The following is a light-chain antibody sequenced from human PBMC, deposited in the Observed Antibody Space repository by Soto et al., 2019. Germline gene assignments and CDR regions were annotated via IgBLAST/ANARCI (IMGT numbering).Light chain of an antibody. CDR1: SSNIGSNY. CDR3: AAWDDSLSGLF. Sequence: QSVLTQPPSASGTPGQGVTISCSGSSSNIGSNYVYWHQQLPGTAPKLLIYRNNQRPSGVPDRFSGSKSGTSASLAISGLRSDDEADYYCAAWDDSLSGLFFGTGTKVTVL. V-gene: IGLV1-47*01. J-gene: IGLJ1*01. CDR2: RNN.